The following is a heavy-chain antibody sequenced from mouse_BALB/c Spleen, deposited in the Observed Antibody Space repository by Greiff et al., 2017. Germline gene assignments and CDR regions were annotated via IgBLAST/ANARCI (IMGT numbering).Heavy chain of an antibody. CDR2: LWGDGST. J-gene: IGHJ4*01. Sequence: VQLQQSGPGLVALSQSLSITCTVLGSSLTGSGVNWVRQPPGKGLEWLGMLWGDGSTDYNSALKSRLSISKDNSKSQVFLKMNRLPTDDTARYYCARGLYYGSSYLYAMDYWGQGTSVTVSS. CDR1: GSSLTGSG. D-gene: IGHD1-1*01. V-gene: IGHV2-6-7*01. CDR3: ARGLYYGSSYLYAMDY.